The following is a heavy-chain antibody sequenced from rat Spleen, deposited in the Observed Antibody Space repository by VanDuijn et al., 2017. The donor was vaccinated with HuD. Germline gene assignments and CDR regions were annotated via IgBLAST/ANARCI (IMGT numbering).Heavy chain of an antibody. Sequence: VQLVESGGGLVQPGKSLKLSCSASGFTFSSYLMHWIRQAPGKGLDWVAYISSSSATVYADAVKGRFTISRDNAKNTLYLQLNSLKSEDTAIYYCARNDYPGITGVMDAWGQGASVTVSS. V-gene: IGHV5-62*01. CDR1: GFTFSSYL. D-gene: IGHD1-4*01. CDR2: ISSSSAT. J-gene: IGHJ4*01. CDR3: ARNDYPGITGVMDA.